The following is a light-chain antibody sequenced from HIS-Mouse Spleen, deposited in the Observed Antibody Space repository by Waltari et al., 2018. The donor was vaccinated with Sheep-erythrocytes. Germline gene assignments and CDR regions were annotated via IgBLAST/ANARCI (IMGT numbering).Light chain of an antibody. V-gene: IGLV3-10*01. CDR1: ALPKKF. CDR3: YSTDSSGNHRV. CDR2: EDS. J-gene: IGLJ1*01. Sequence: SYELTQPPSVSVSPGQTARITCSGDALPKKFAHWYQQKTGQAPVLVIYEDSKRPSGIPERFSGSSSGTMATLTISGAQVEDEADYYCYSTDSSGNHRVFGTGTKVTVL.